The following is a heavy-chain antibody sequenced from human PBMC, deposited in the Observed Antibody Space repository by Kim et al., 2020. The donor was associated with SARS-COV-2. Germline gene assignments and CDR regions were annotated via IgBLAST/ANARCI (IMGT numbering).Heavy chain of an antibody. Sequence: VKGRFTISRDASKNTLYLQMNSLRTEDTAVYYCTTGSLKHIVVVTDAFDIWGQGTMVTVSS. V-gene: IGHV3-15*01. D-gene: IGHD2-21*02. J-gene: IGHJ3*02. CDR3: TTGSLKHIVVVTDAFDI.